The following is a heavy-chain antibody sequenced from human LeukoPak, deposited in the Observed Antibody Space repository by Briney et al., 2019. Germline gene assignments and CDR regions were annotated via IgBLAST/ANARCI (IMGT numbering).Heavy chain of an antibody. CDR1: GYTFTSYG. CDR2: ISAYNGNT. V-gene: IGHV1-18*01. CDR3: ARAYSGSCSTDAFDI. J-gene: IGHJ3*02. D-gene: IGHD1-26*01. Sequence: ASVKVSCKASGYTFTSYGISWVRQAPGLGLEWMGWISAYNGNTNYAQKLQGRVTMTTDTSTSTAYMELRSLRSDDTAVYYCARAYSGSCSTDAFDIWGQGTMVTVSS.